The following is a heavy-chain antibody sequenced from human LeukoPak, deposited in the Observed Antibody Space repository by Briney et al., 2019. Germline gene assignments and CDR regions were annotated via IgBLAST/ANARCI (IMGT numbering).Heavy chain of an antibody. J-gene: IGHJ6*02. CDR2: IEHDGTKE. D-gene: IGHD6-13*01. V-gene: IGHV3-30*02. CDR3: ARDSSSWYNYGMDV. Sequence: GGSLRLSCATSGFTFNSYPMHWVRQAPGKGLEWVAFIEHDGTKEYFADSVKGRFTISRDNSKSTLILQMNSLRVEDTALYYCARDSSSWYNYGMDVWGQGTTVTVSS. CDR1: GFTFNSYP.